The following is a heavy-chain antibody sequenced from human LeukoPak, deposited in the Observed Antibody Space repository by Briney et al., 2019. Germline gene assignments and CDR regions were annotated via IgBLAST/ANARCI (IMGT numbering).Heavy chain of an antibody. J-gene: IGHJ4*02. CDR3: ASERLVVRGITGYFDY. Sequence: PGGSLRLSCAASGFTFSDYSMNWVRQAPGKGLEWVSSISFTSSFVYYADSVKGRFTISRDNAKNSLYLQMNSLRAEDTAVYYCASERLVVRGITGYFDYWGRGTLVTVSS. CDR1: GFTFSDYS. CDR2: ISFTSSFV. D-gene: IGHD3-10*01. V-gene: IGHV3-21*01.